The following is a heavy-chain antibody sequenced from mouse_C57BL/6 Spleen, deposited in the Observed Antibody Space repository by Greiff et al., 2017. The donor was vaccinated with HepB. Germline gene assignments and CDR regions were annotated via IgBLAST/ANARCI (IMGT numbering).Heavy chain of an antibody. J-gene: IGHJ4*01. D-gene: IGHD1-1*01. Sequence: QVQLQQPGAELVRPGTSVKLSCKASGYTFTSYWMHWVKQRPGQGLEWIGVIDPSDSYTNYNQKFKDKATLTVDTSSSTAYMQLSSLTSEDSAVYYCARRYGSSFYAMDYWGQGTSVTVSS. CDR1: GYTFTSYW. V-gene: IGHV1-59*01. CDR3: ARRYGSSFYAMDY. CDR2: IDPSDSYT.